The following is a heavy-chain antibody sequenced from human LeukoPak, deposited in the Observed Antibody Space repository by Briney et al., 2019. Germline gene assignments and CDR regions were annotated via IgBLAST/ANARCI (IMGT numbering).Heavy chain of an antibody. J-gene: IGHJ4*02. Sequence: GASVRVSCKASGYTFTSYAMHWVRQAPGQRLEWMGWINAGNGNTKYSQKFQGRVTITRDTSASTAYMELSSLRSEDTAVYYCARDYGDSRFDYWGQGTLVTVSS. D-gene: IGHD4-17*01. V-gene: IGHV1-3*01. CDR1: GYTFTSYA. CDR3: ARDYGDSRFDY. CDR2: INAGNGNT.